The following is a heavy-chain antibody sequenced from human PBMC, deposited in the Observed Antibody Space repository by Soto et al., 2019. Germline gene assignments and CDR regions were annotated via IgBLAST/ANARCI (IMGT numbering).Heavy chain of an antibody. V-gene: IGHV1-8*02. CDR1: GYTFTNND. D-gene: IGHD5-18*01. Sequence: ASVKVSCKTSGYTFTNNDVSWVRQATGQGLEWMGWMNPGSGDTGYAQKFQGRVTMTRDISIATAYMELNSLTSEDTAIYYCTRMESFGSLNWFDPWGQGTLVTVSS. J-gene: IGHJ5*02. CDR2: MNPGSGDT. CDR3: TRMESFGSLNWFDP.